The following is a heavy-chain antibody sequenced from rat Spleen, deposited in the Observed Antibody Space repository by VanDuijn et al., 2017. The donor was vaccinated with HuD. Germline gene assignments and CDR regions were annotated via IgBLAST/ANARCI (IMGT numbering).Heavy chain of an antibody. Sequence: QVQLKESGPGLVQPSQTLSLTCTVSGFSLSNYGVLWVRQPPGKGLEWMGGIWGDESTDFNSVLRSRLSISRDTSKSQVFLKMNSLQTDDTAIYFCTRSYGGYSQHWFPYWGQGTLVTVSS. CDR1: GFSLSNYG. V-gene: IGHV2-1*01. CDR3: TRSYGGYSQHWFPY. D-gene: IGHD1-11*01. CDR2: IWGDEST. J-gene: IGHJ3*01.